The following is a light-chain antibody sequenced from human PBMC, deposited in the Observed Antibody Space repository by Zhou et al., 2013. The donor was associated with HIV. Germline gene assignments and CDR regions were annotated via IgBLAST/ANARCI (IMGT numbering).Light chain of an antibody. CDR1: QSVSSTY. J-gene: IGKJ2*04. CDR3: QQYGSSPLCS. V-gene: IGKV3-20*01. Sequence: EIVLTQSPGTLSLSPGERASLSCRASQSVSSTYLVWYQQTPGQAPRLLIYGASSRATGIPDRFSGSGSGTDFTLTISRLEPEDFAVYYCQQYGSSPLCSFGQGTKLEIK. CDR2: GAS.